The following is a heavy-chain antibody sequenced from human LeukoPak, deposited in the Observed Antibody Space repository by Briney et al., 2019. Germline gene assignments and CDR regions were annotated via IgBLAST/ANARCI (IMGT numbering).Heavy chain of an antibody. CDR1: GYTFTSYG. D-gene: IGHD3-22*01. V-gene: IGHV1-18*01. CDR3: ARDTAINYYDSSGSFDY. J-gene: IGHJ4*02. Sequence: ASVKVSSKASGYTFTSYGISWVRQAPGQGLEWMGWISAYNGNTNYAQKLQGRVTMTTDTSTSTAYMELRSLRSDDTAVYYCARDTAINYYDSSGSFDYWGQGTLVTVSS. CDR2: ISAYNGNT.